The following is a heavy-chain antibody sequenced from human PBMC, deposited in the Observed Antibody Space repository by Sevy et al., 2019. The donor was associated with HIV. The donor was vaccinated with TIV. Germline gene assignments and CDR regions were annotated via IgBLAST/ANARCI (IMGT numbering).Heavy chain of an antibody. CDR2: ISGSGGST. D-gene: IGHD3-22*01. CDR1: GFTFSSYA. CDR3: AKTENYYDSSGYYPDAFDI. J-gene: IGHJ3*02. Sequence: GRSLRLSCAASGFTFSSYAMSWVRQAPGKGLEWVSAISGSGGSTYYADSVKGRFTISRDNSKNTLYLQMNSLRAEDTAVYYCAKTENYYDSSGYYPDAFDIWGQGTMVTVSS. V-gene: IGHV3-23*01.